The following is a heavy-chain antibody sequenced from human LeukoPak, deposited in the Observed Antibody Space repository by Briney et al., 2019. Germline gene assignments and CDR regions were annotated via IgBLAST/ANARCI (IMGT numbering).Heavy chain of an antibody. CDR2: INPNGGTT. Sequence: ASVEVSCKASGGTFSNYYMNWVRQAPGQGLEWMGVINPNGGTTSYAQKFQGRVTMTSDTSTSTVYMELSSLRSEDTAVYYCARVISRLFPDYWGQGTLVTVSS. CDR1: GGTFSNYY. V-gene: IGHV1-46*01. D-gene: IGHD2-21*01. J-gene: IGHJ4*02. CDR3: ARVISRLFPDY.